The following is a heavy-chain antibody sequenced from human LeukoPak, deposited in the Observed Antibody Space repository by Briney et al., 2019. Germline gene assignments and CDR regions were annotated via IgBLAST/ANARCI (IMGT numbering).Heavy chain of an antibody. D-gene: IGHD3-22*01. Sequence: GGSLRLSCAASGFIFSSYWMSWVRQAPGKGLEWVANIKQDGSEKYYVDSVKGRFTISRDNAENSLYLQMNSLRAEDTAVYYCARDRDPGYNDSSGYRRVNAFDIWGQGTMVTVSS. V-gene: IGHV3-7*01. J-gene: IGHJ3*02. CDR1: GFIFSSYW. CDR2: IKQDGSEK. CDR3: ARDRDPGYNDSSGYRRVNAFDI.